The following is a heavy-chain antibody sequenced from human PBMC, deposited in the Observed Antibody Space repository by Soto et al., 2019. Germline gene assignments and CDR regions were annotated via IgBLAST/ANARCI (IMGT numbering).Heavy chain of an antibody. V-gene: IGHV3-33*01. D-gene: IGHD3-3*02. Sequence: QVQLVESGGGVVQPGRSLRLSCAASGFTFSDYGMHWVRQAPGKGLEWVAVIWHDGSHKYSVDSVKGRCTIYRDNYKITLYLQMNSMSAEDTAVDYCTRDISSGYFDFWVQGTLVTVSS. CDR3: TRDISSGYFDF. J-gene: IGHJ4*02. CDR1: GFTFSDYG. CDR2: IWHDGSHK.